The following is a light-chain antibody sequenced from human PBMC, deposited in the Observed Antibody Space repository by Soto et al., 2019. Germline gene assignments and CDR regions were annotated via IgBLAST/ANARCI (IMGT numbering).Light chain of an antibody. CDR2: GAS. V-gene: IGKV3-15*01. Sequence: DIVMTQSPATLSVSPGERATLSCRASQSVSSNLAWYQQKPGQAPRLHIYGASTRATGIPARFSGSGSGTEFTLTLSSLQSEDFAVYYCQQYNNWPPMYTFGQGTKLEIK. CDR3: QQYNNWPPMYT. J-gene: IGKJ2*01. CDR1: QSVSSN.